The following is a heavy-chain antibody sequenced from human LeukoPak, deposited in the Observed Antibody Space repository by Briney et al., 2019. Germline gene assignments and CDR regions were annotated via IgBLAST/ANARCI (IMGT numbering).Heavy chain of an antibody. D-gene: IGHD3-3*01. Sequence: GGSLRLSCAASGFTFSSYSMNWVRQAPGKGLEWVSYISSSSSTIYYADSVKGRFTISRDNAKNSLYLQMNSLGAEDTAVYYCARDSLTYYDFWSGPNWFDPWGQGTLVTVSS. CDR2: ISSSSSTI. V-gene: IGHV3-48*01. CDR1: GFTFSSYS. J-gene: IGHJ5*02. CDR3: ARDSLTYYDFWSGPNWFDP.